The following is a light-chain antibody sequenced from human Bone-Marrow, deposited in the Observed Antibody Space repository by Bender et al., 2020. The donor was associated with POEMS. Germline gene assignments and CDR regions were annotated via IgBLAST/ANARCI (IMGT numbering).Light chain of an antibody. CDR1: SSDVGSDNL. Sequence: QSALTQPASVSGSPGQSITISCTGTSSDVGSDNLVSWYQQCPGKAPKLILYEVSERPSGVSHRFSASKSANTASLTISGLQAEDEADYYCSSYTSSSTVVFGGGTKLTVL. CDR2: EVS. CDR3: SSYTSSSTVV. J-gene: IGLJ2*01. V-gene: IGLV2-14*02.